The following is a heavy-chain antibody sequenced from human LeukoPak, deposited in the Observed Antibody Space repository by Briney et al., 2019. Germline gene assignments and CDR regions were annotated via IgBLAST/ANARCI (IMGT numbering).Heavy chain of an antibody. CDR3: ARGYCSGGTCHTCDY. CDR2: INTDTGNP. J-gene: IGHJ4*02. V-gene: IGHV7-4-1*02. D-gene: IGHD2-15*01. Sequence: ASVKVSCKASGYSFTTYAMNWVRQAPGQGLEWMGWINTDTGNPTYAQGFTGRFVFSLDTSVSTAYLQISSLKAEDTAVYYCARGYCSGGTCHTCDYWGQGTLVTVSS. CDR1: GYSFTTYA.